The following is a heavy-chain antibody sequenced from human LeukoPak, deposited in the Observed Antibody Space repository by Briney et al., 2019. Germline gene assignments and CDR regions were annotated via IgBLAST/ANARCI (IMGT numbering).Heavy chain of an antibody. CDR1: GYTFTGYY. CDR3: ARDIRTPYSSSWYAY. CDR2: ITPNSGGT. V-gene: IGHV1-2*02. J-gene: IGHJ4*02. Sequence: ASVKVSCTASGYTFTGYYMHWVRQAPGQGLEWIGWITPNSGGTNYAQKFQVRVTMTRDTSISRAYMELRRLRSDDTAVYYCARDIRTPYSSSWYAYWGQGTLVTVSS. D-gene: IGHD6-13*01.